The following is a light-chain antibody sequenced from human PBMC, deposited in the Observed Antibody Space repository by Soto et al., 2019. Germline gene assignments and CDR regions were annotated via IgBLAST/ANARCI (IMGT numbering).Light chain of an antibody. Sequence: AIRMTQSPSSLSASTGDRVTITCRASQGISSYLAWYQQKPGKAPKLLIYAASTLQSGVPSRFSGGGSGTDFTLTISCLQSEDFATYYCQQYYSYPPAFGQGTKVEIK. CDR2: AAS. J-gene: IGKJ1*01. CDR3: QQYYSYPPA. CDR1: QGISSY. V-gene: IGKV1-8*01.